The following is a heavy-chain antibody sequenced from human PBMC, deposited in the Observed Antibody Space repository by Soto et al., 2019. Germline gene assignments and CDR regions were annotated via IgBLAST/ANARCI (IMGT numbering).Heavy chain of an antibody. CDR1: GFTFSSYA. D-gene: IGHD3-22*01. V-gene: IGHV3-23*01. CDR2: ISGSGGST. Sequence: LRLSCAASGFTFSSYAMSWVRQAPGKGLEWVSAISGSGGSTYYADSVKGRFTISRDNSKNTLYLQMNSLRAEDTAVYYCAKVAGYYYDSSGRSYFDYWGQGTLATVSS. J-gene: IGHJ4*02. CDR3: AKVAGYYYDSSGRSYFDY.